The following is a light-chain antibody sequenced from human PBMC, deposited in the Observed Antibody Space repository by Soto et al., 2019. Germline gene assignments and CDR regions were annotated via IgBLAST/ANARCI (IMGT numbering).Light chain of an antibody. CDR2: KTS. CDR1: QGLVHSDGNTY. Sequence: DIVMTQTPLSSPVSLGQPASMSCRSSQGLVHSDGNTYLSWHHQRPGQPPRLLIYKTSNRFSGVPDRFSGSGAGTDFTLKISRVEAEDVGVYYCMQATQLWTFGQGTKVEI. J-gene: IGKJ1*01. CDR3: MQATQLWT. V-gene: IGKV2-24*01.